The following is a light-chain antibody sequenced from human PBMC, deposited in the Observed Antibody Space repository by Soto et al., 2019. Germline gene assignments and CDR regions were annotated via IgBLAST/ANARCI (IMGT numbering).Light chain of an antibody. CDR1: NSNIGSNA. J-gene: IGLJ2*01. V-gene: IGLV1-44*01. CDR2: SNN. Sequence: QSVLTQPPSASGTPGQRVTISCSGSNSNIGSNAVNWYQQLPGSAPKLLIYSNNPRPSGVPDRFSGSKSGTSASLAISGLQSEDEADYYCAAWDDSLNGPVFGGGTQLTVL. CDR3: AAWDDSLNGPV.